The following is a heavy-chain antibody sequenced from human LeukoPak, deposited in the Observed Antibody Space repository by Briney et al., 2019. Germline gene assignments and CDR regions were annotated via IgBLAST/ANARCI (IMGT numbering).Heavy chain of an antibody. CDR2: INAGNSHT. CDR3: ARGIWSARTVDYYLDY. J-gene: IGHJ4*02. D-gene: IGHD2-21*01. V-gene: IGHV1-3*01. Sequence: ASVKVSWKASGYNFNNYAIHWVRQAPGQRFEWMGWINAGNSHTKYSQNFQGRITITRDSSASTVYMELSSLTSEDTAVYYCARGIWSARTVDYYLDYWGQGTLVTVSS. CDR1: GYNFNNYA.